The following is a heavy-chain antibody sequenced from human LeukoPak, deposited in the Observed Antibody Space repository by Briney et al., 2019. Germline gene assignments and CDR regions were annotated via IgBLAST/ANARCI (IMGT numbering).Heavy chain of an antibody. D-gene: IGHD4-23*01. CDR2: ISSSSTI. CDR3: ARGGTSSSLAY. Sequence: GGSLRLSCAASGFTFSSYSINWVRQAPGKGLEWVSYISSSSTISYADPVRGRFTISRDNANNSLYLQMNSLRDEDTAVYYCARGGTSSSLAYWGQGTLVTVSS. CDR1: GFTFSSYS. V-gene: IGHV3-48*02. J-gene: IGHJ4*02.